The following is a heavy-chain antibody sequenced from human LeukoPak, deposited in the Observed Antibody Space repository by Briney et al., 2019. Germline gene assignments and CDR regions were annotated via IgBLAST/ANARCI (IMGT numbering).Heavy chain of an antibody. V-gene: IGHV3-23*01. CDR1: GFTFSSYA. J-gene: IGHJ3*02. Sequence: GGSLRLSCAASGFTFSSYAMSWVRQAPGKGLEWVSAISGSGGSTYYADSVKGRFTISRDNSKNTLYLQMDSLRAEDTAVYYCAKDLALLIAVADYDAFDIWGQGTMVTVSS. D-gene: IGHD6-19*01. CDR2: ISGSGGST. CDR3: AKDLALLIAVADYDAFDI.